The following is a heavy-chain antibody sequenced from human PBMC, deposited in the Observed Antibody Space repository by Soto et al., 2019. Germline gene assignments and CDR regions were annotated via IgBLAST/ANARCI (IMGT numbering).Heavy chain of an antibody. CDR1: GYSFTSYW. Sequence: PGESLKISCKGSGYSFTSYWIGWVRQMPGKGLEWMGIIYPGDSDTRYSPSFQGQVTISADKSISTAYLQWSSLKASDTAMYYCVRHLYCSSTSCYTRGYYYGMDVWGQGTTVTVSS. D-gene: IGHD2-2*02. V-gene: IGHV5-51*01. CDR2: IYPGDSDT. CDR3: VRHLYCSSTSCYTRGYYYGMDV. J-gene: IGHJ6*02.